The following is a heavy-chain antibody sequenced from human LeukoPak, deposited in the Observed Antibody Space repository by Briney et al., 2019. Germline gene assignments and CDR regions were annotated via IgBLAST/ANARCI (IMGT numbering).Heavy chain of an antibody. J-gene: IGHJ6*04. V-gene: IGHV3-7*01. CDR3: AELGITMIGGV. CDR1: GFDFSTQW. Sequence: GGSLRLSCAASGFDFSTQWMSWVRQAPGKGLEWVAIVNQGATQKYYVDSVKGRVTISRDNAENSLYLQMNSLRAEDTAVYYCAELGITMIGGVWGKGTTVTISS. CDR2: VNQGATQK. D-gene: IGHD3-10*02.